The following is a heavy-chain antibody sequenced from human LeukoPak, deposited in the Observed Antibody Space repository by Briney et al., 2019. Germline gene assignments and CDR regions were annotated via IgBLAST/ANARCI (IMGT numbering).Heavy chain of an antibody. CDR2: ISNIGTT. V-gene: IGHV4-59*08. Sequence: SETLSLTCSVSGVLVKSFYWKWTRQSPGKGLEWIGYISNIGTTKYNPGLKSRVTISADTSKNQFSLELSSVTAADTAVYYCARRHRDCSGDFCFLFDYWGQGTLATVSS. J-gene: IGHJ4*02. CDR3: ARRHRDCSGDFCFLFDY. CDR1: GVLVKSFY. D-gene: IGHD2-21*01.